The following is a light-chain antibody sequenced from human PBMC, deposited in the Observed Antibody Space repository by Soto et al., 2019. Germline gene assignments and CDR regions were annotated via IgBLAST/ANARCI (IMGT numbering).Light chain of an antibody. Sequence: EIVLTQSPATLSLSPGERATLSCRASQSVNNNLAWYQQKLGQAPRVLIYGASSRATGIPDRFSGSGSGTDFSLTISRLEPEDFAVYYCQQYGTSRRTFGQGTKVDIK. CDR1: QSVNNN. J-gene: IGKJ1*01. CDR2: GAS. CDR3: QQYGTSRRT. V-gene: IGKV3-20*01.